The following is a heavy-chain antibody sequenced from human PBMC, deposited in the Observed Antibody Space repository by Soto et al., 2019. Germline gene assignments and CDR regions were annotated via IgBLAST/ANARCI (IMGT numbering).Heavy chain of an antibody. Sequence: PGGPLRLSCSASGFTVSSNYMSWVRQAPGKGLEWVSVIYSGGSTYYADSVKGRFTISRDNSKNTLYLQMNSLRAEDTAVYYCARGGDGSGSYYYYYYYGMDVWGQGTTVTVSS. CDR1: GFTVSSNY. CDR2: IYSGGST. V-gene: IGHV3-53*01. CDR3: ARGGDGSGSYYYYYYYGMDV. J-gene: IGHJ6*02. D-gene: IGHD3-10*01.